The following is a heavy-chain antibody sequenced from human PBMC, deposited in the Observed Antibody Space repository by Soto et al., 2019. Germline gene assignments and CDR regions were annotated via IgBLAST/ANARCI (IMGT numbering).Heavy chain of an antibody. CDR3: GRGRSGQIVVFY. Sequence: ASVKVSCKASGYTFTGHSIHWVRQAPEQGPEWMGEIGPESGATRYAEKFQGRVTMTLDTSITTVYMELKNLSPDDTAVYYCGRGRSGQIVVFYWGQGTPVTVSS. J-gene: IGHJ4*02. CDR1: GYTFTGHS. V-gene: IGHV1-2*02. CDR2: IGPESGAT. D-gene: IGHD1-26*01.